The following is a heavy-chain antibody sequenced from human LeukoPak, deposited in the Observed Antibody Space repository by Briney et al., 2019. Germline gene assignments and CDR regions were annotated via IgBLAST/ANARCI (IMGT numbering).Heavy chain of an antibody. D-gene: IGHD3-22*01. Sequence: KTSETLSLTCTVSGGSISSYYWSWIRQPPGKGLEWIGYIYYSGSTNYNPSLKSRVTISVDTSKNQFSLKLSSVTAADTAVYYCARGYDSSGYYKWTRSGLFGYWGQGTLVTVSS. J-gene: IGHJ4*02. V-gene: IGHV4-59*01. CDR3: ARGYDSSGYYKWTRSGLFGY. CDR2: IYYSGST. CDR1: GGSISSYY.